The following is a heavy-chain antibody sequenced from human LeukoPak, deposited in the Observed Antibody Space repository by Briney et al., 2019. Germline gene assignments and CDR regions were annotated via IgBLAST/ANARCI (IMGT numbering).Heavy chain of an antibody. J-gene: IGHJ4*02. D-gene: IGHD2-15*01. Sequence: ASVKVSCKASGYTFTSYGISWVRQAPGQGLEWMGWISAYNGNTNYAQKLQGRVTMTTDTSTSTAYMELRSLRSDDTAVYYCARFDIVVVVAAPLDYWGQGTLVTVSS. CDR2: ISAYNGNT. V-gene: IGHV1-18*01. CDR1: GYTFTSYG. CDR3: ARFDIVVVVAAPLDY.